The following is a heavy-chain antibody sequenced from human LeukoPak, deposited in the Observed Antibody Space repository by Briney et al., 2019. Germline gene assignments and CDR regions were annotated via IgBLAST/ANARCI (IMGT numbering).Heavy chain of an antibody. CDR2: ISSSGSTI. J-gene: IGHJ4*02. CDR1: GFTFSEYY. V-gene: IGHV3-11*01. CDR3: ASVWFGELLPY. D-gene: IGHD3-10*01. Sequence: PGGSLRLFCAASGFTFSEYYISWTRQAPGKAREGVSYISSSGSTIYYADSVKGRFTISRDNAKNSLYLQMNSLRADDTAVYYCASVWFGELLPYWGQGTLVTVSS.